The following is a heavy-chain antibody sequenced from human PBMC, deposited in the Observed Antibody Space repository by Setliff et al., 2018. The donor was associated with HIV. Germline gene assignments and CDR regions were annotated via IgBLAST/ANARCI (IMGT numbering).Heavy chain of an antibody. CDR3: ARKFRPGHGVDV. CDR1: GFTVTTYW. D-gene: IGHD3-10*01. V-gene: IGHV3-7*01. J-gene: IGHJ6*02. Sequence: GGSLRLSWAASGFTVTTYWMSWVRQAPGKGLEWVANIKQDGSEKYYLDSVKGRFTISRDNAKNSLYLQMNSLRAEDTAVYYCARKFRPGHGVDVWGQGTTVTVS. CDR2: IKQDGSEK.